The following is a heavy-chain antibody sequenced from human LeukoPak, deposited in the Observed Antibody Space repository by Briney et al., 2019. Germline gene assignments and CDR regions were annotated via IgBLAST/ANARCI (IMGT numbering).Heavy chain of an antibody. D-gene: IGHD3-22*01. Sequence: SETLSLTCTVSGGSISSETYYGTWVRQPAGKGLEWIGEIYHSGSTNYNPSLKSRVTISVDKSKNQFSLKLSSVTAADTAVYYCARGIPFLVDSSGYLAYWGQGTLVTVSS. V-gene: IGHV4-61*10. CDR1: GGSISSETYY. CDR2: IYHSGST. J-gene: IGHJ4*02. CDR3: ARGIPFLVDSSGYLAY.